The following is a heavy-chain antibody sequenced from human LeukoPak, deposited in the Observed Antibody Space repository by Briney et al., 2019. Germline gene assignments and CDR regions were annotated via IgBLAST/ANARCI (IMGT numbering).Heavy chain of an antibody. D-gene: IGHD3-10*01. V-gene: IGHV3-30*04. J-gene: IGHJ3*02. CDR2: ISYDGSNK. Sequence: PGGSLRLSCAASGFTFSSYAMHWVRQAPGKGLEWVAVISYDGSNKYYADSVKGRFTVSRDNSKNTLYLQMNSLRAEDTAVYYCAREGSAILRQAFDIWGQGTMVTVSS. CDR3: AREGSAILRQAFDI. CDR1: GFTFSSYA.